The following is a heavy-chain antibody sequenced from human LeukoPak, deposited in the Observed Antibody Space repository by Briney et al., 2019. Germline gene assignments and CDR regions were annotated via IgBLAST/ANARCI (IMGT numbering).Heavy chain of an antibody. D-gene: IGHD6-19*01. V-gene: IGHV3-23*01. CDR2: ISGSGGST. Sequence: GGSLRLSCAASGFTFSSYAMSWVRQAPGKGLEWVSAISGSGGSTYYADSVKGRFTISRENGKDSLYLHMNSLRAEDTAAYYCVRGGIAVAGLDAFDIWGQGTVVTVFS. J-gene: IGHJ3*02. CDR1: GFTFSSYA. CDR3: VRGGIAVAGLDAFDI.